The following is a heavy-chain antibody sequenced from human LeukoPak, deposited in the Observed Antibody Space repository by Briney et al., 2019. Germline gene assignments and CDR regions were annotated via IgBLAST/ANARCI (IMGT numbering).Heavy chain of an antibody. J-gene: IGHJ6*03. V-gene: IGHV3-11*01. CDR2: ISSSGTTI. CDR3: AGKRDGYNTYSYYMDV. CDR1: GFPFGDYY. D-gene: IGHD5-24*01. Sequence: GGSLRLSCAASGFPFGDYYMSWIRQAPGKGLEWVSSISSSGTTIYYTDSVKGRFTISRDNAKNSLYLQMNSLTAEDAAVYYCAGKRDGYNTYSYYMDVWGKGTTITISS.